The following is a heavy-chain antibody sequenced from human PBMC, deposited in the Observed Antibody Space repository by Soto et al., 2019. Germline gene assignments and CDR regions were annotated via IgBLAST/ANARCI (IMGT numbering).Heavy chain of an antibody. CDR2: ISWNSGSI. CDR1: GFTFDDYA. D-gene: IGHD2-21*01. J-gene: IGHJ6*02. V-gene: IGHV3-9*01. CDR3: AKGVDRHYYYYGMDV. Sequence: EVPLVESGGGLVQPGRSLRLSCAASGFTFDDYAMHWVRQAPGKGLEWVSGISWNSGSIGYADSVKGRFTISRDNAKNSLYLQMNSLRAEDTALYYCAKGVDRHYYYYGMDVWGQGTTVTVSS.